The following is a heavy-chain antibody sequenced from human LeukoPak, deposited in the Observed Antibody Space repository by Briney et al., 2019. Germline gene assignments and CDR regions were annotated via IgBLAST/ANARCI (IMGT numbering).Heavy chain of an antibody. D-gene: IGHD5-12*01. J-gene: IGHJ3*02. CDR1: GYSFTKYV. Sequence: ASVKVSCKASGYSFTKYVVNWVRQAPGQGLEWMGWINTNTGNPTYAQGFTGRFVFSLDTSVTTAYLQISSLKDEDTAVYYCARSGFRTDHPAFDIWGQGTMVTVSS. CDR2: INTNTGNP. V-gene: IGHV7-4-1*02. CDR3: ARSGFRTDHPAFDI.